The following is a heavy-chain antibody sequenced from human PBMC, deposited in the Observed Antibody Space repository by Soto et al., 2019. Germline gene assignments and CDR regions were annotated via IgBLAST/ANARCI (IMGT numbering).Heavy chain of an antibody. Sequence: QVQLVQSGAEVKKPGSSVKVSCKASGGTFSSYAISWVRQAPGQGLEWMGGIIPIFGTANYAQKFQGRVTITADKSTGTAYMELSSLRSEDTAVYYCARDTPFGVTNAPRSYYYGMDVWGQGTTVTVSS. CDR2: IIPIFGTA. V-gene: IGHV1-69*06. D-gene: IGHD3-3*01. CDR3: ARDTPFGVTNAPRSYYYGMDV. CDR1: GGTFSSYA. J-gene: IGHJ6*02.